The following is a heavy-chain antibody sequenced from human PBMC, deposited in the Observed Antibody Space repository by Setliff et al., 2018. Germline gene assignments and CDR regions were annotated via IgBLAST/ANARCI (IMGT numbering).Heavy chain of an antibody. V-gene: IGHV1-69*13. J-gene: IGHJ6*02. D-gene: IGHD6-25*01. CDR1: GGTFKNHA. Sequence: SVKVSCKTSGGTFKNHAISWVRQAPGQGLEWMGGTIPMFDRPNYAQKFQGRVAITADESTNTAYIEISSLRYEDTAVYYCARGNMDVVAAGEKYSGLAFWGQGTTVTVSS. CDR3: ARGNMDVVAAGEKYSGLAF. CDR2: TIPMFDRP.